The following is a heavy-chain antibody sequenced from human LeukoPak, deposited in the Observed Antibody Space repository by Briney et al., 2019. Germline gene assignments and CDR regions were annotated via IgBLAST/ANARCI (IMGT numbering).Heavy chain of an antibody. CDR1: GGSFSGYY. D-gene: IGHD4-17*01. Sequence: SETLSLTCAVYGGSFSGYYWSWIRQPPGKGLEWIGEINHSGSTNYNPSLKSRVTISVDTSKSQFSLKLSSVTAADTAVYYCARTTVTPDYWGQGTLVTVSS. CDR3: ARTTVTPDY. J-gene: IGHJ4*02. V-gene: IGHV4-34*01. CDR2: INHSGST.